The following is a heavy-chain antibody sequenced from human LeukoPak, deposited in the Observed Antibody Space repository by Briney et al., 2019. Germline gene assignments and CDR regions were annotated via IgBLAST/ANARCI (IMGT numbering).Heavy chain of an antibody. V-gene: IGHV1-24*01. CDR2: FDPEDGET. J-gene: IGHJ4*02. CDR3: ATGYYDSSGYCTHDY. CDR1: GYTLTELS. D-gene: IGHD3-22*01. Sequence: ASVKVSCKVSGYTLTELSMHWVRQAPRKGLEWMGGFDPEDGETIYAQKFQGRVTMTEDTSTDTAYMELSSLRSEDTAVYYCATGYYDSSGYCTHDYWGQGTLVTVSS.